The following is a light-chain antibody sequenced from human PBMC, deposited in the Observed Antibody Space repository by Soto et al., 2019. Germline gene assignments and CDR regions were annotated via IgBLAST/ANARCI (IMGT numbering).Light chain of an antibody. J-gene: IGKJ1*01. CDR2: DVS. V-gene: IGKV1-5*01. CDR3: QQYKSYST. CDR1: QSISSW. Sequence: DIQMTQSPSTLSASVGDRVTITCRASQSISSWLAWYQQTLGKAPKLLIYDVSSLESGVPSRLSGRGSGTEFTLTISRVRPDDFATYYCQQYKSYSTFGQGTKVEIK.